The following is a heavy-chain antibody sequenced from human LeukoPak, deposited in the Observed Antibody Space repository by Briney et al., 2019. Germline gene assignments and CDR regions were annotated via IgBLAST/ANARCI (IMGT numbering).Heavy chain of an antibody. Sequence: PGGSLRLSCAASGFSFSTYSMNWVRQAPGKGLEWVAYISGGSGYIYYADSVKGRFTVSRDNAENSLYLQMNSLRAEDTAVYYCAGTYYYDSRAPRGGLIQNDYWGQGTLVTVSS. CDR3: AGTYYYDSRAPRGGLIQNDY. D-gene: IGHD3-22*01. J-gene: IGHJ4*02. CDR2: ISGGSGYI. CDR1: GFSFSTYS. V-gene: IGHV3-21*01.